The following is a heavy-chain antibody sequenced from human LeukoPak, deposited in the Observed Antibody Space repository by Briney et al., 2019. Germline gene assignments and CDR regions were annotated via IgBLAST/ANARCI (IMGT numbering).Heavy chain of an antibody. Sequence: LSLTCTVSGGSISSGGYYWSWIRQHPGKGLEWVSAISGSGGSTYYADSVKGRFTISRDNSKNTLYLQMNSLRAEDTAVYYCAKDLLITFSRAFDIWGQGTMVTVSS. CDR3: AKDLLITFSRAFDI. CDR1: GGSISSGGYY. J-gene: IGHJ3*02. V-gene: IGHV3-23*01. D-gene: IGHD3-16*01. CDR2: ISGSGGST.